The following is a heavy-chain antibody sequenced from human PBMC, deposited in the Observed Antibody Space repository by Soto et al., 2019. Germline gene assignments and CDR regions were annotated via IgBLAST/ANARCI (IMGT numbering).Heavy chain of an antibody. CDR2: ISGSGGST. CDR1: GFTFSSYA. V-gene: IGHV3-23*01. Sequence: PGGSLRLSCAASGFTFSSYAMSWVRQAPGKGLEWVSAISGSGGSTYYADSVKGRFTISRDNSKNTLYLQMNSLRAEDTAVYYCGKEVTEVLLWFGELGPTGYWGQGTLVTVSS. D-gene: IGHD3-10*01. J-gene: IGHJ4*02. CDR3: GKEVTEVLLWFGELGPTGY.